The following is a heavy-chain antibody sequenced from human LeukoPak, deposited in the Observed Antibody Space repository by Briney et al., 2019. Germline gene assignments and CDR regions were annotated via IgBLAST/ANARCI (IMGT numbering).Heavy chain of an antibody. CDR2: ISNSGST. V-gene: IGHV4-59*12. CDR3: ARDPTNYYDSSGYYLGGGNYFDY. J-gene: IGHJ4*02. CDR1: GDSISSYY. D-gene: IGHD3-22*01. Sequence: SETLSLTCNVSGDSISSYYWSWIRQPPGKGLEWIGYISNSGSTNYNPSLKSRVTMSVDTSKNQFSLKLSSVTAADTAVYYCARDPTNYYDSSGYYLGGGNYFDYWGQGTLVTVSS.